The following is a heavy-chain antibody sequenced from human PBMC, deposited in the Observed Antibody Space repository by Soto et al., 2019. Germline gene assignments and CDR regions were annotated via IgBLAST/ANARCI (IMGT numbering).Heavy chain of an antibody. D-gene: IGHD2-8*01. Sequence: SSETLSLTCTVSGGSISSGGYYWSWIRQHPGKGLEWIGYIYYSGSTYYNPSLKSRVTISVDTSKNQFSLKLSSVTAADTAVYYCARGIVLRGETWFDPWGQGALVTVSS. V-gene: IGHV4-31*03. CDR2: IYYSGST. CDR1: GGSISSGGYY. CDR3: ARGIVLRGETWFDP. J-gene: IGHJ5*02.